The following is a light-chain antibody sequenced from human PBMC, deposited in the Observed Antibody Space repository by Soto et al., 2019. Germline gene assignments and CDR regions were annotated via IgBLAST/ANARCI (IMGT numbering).Light chain of an antibody. V-gene: IGKV3-20*01. J-gene: IGKJ2*03. CDR3: HQYRSSPPYS. CDR1: QNVARSN. Sequence: EIVLTQSPDTLSLSPGDRATLSCRATQNVARSNFACYQHRPGPATRLLISGASTRAADTPDRFSGSGSGAQFTLTISRLEQEDFAVYYCHQYRSSPPYSFGQGTRLEI. CDR2: GAS.